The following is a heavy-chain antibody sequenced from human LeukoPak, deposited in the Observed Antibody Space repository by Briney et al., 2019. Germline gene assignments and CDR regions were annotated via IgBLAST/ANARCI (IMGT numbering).Heavy chain of an antibody. V-gene: IGHV4-34*01. CDR2: INHSGST. CDR3: ARDHIVHYGMDV. CDR1: GGSFSGYY. D-gene: IGHD5-12*01. J-gene: IGHJ6*02. Sequence: SGTLSLTCAVYGGSFSGYYWSWIRQPPGKGLERIGEINHSGSTNYNPSLKSRVTISVDTSKNQFSLKLSSVTAADTAVYYCARDHIVHYGMDVWGQGTTVTVSS.